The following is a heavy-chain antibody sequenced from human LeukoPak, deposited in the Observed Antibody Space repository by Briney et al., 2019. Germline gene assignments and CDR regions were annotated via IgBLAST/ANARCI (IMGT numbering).Heavy chain of an antibody. CDR3: ARDRRYITGTTGRGSFDY. Sequence: GASVKVSCKASGYTFTSYGISWVRQAPGQGLEWMGWISAYNGNTNYAQKLQGRVTMTTDTSTSTAYMELRSLRSDDTAVYYCARDRRYITGTTGRGSFDYWGQGTLVTVSS. CDR2: ISAYNGNT. D-gene: IGHD1-20*01. J-gene: IGHJ4*02. CDR1: GYTFTSYG. V-gene: IGHV1-18*01.